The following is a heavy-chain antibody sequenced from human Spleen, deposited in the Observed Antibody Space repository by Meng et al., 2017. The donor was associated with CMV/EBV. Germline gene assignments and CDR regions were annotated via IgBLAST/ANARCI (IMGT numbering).Heavy chain of an antibody. CDR1: GFTFTSYW. CDR2: INSDGSIT. D-gene: IGHD3-3*01. CDR3: ARASASYYYGRDV. Sequence: GGSLRLSCAASGFTFTSYWMHWVRQAPGKGLVWVSRINSDGSITNYADSVKGRFTISRDNAKNTLYLQVNSLTAEDTAVYYCARASASYYYGRDVWGQGNTVTVSS. J-gene: IGHJ6*02. V-gene: IGHV3-74*01.